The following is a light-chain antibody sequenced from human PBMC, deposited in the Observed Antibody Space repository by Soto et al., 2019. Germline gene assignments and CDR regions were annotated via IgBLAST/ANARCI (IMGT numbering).Light chain of an antibody. V-gene: IGLV3-21*02. CDR2: GDS. CDR1: NIGSKS. Sequence: SYELTQPPSASVAPGQTARITCGGNNIGSKSVNWYQQMPGQAPLLVIFGDSDRPSGIPERFSGSNSGNTATLTISRVDAGDEADYYCQVWDGTSDHVVFGEGTKLTVL. J-gene: IGLJ2*01. CDR3: QVWDGTSDHVV.